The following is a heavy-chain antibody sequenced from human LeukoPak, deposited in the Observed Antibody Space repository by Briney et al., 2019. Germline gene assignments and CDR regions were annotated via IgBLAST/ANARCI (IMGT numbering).Heavy chain of an antibody. CDR3: ARRTSGAFAI. CDR1: GFPFSDHE. CDR2: ISSSGSDK. J-gene: IGHJ3*02. Sequence: GGSLRLSCAASGFPFSDHEMNWVRQAPGKGLEWVSYISSSGSDKYYPDSVKGRFTISRDNAKNSLYLQMNSLRAEDTAVYYCARRTSGAFAIWGQGTKVTVSS. V-gene: IGHV3-48*03.